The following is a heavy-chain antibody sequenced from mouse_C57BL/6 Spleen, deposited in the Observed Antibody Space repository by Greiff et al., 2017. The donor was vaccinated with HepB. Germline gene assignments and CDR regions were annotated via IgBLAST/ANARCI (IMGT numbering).Heavy chain of an antibody. CDR3: AKGGMVTAYFDY. J-gene: IGHJ2*01. V-gene: IGHV1-69*01. CDR2: IDPSDSYT. D-gene: IGHD2-2*01. Sequence: VKQRPGQGLEWIGEIDPSDSYTNYNQKFKGKSTLTVDKSSSTAYMQLSSLTSEDSAVYYCAKGGMVTAYFDYWGQGTTLTVSS.